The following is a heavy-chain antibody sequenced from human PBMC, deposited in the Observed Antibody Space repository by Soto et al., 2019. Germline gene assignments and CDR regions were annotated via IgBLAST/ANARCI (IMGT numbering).Heavy chain of an antibody. CDR2: INPNSGGT. D-gene: IGHD6-19*01. CDR3: ASAAVTGTAGLDF. J-gene: IGHJ4*02. CDR1: GYTFSGFY. Sequence: ASVKVSCKASGYTFSGFYMHWVRESPGQGLEWMGWINPNSGGTKSAEKFQGRVTMTRDTSISTAYMELSRLTSDDTAVYYCASAAVTGTAGLDFWGQGTQVTVSS. V-gene: IGHV1-2*02.